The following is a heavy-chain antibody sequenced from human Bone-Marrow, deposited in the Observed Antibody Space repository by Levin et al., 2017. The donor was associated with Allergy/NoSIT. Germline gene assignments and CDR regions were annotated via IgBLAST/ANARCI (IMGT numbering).Heavy chain of an antibody. V-gene: IGHV3-30*18. CDR1: GFTFSDSG. Sequence: GGSLRLSCAASGFTFSDSGMHWVRQAPGMGLEWVAVLSFDGSNPYYADSVKGRFTISRDNSKNTLFLQMNSLRVEDTAVYYCVKPQLRFLAWGDEVGLDVWGQGTTVTVSS. D-gene: IGHD3-3*01. CDR3: VKPQLRFLAWGDEVGLDV. CDR2: LSFDGSNP. J-gene: IGHJ6*02.